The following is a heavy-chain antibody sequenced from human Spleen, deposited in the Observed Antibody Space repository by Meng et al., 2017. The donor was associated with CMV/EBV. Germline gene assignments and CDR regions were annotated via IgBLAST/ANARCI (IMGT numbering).Heavy chain of an antibody. CDR3: ARDRVSGYQNPDYFDY. J-gene: IGHJ4*02. D-gene: IGHD3-3*01. CDR1: GDTFTGHY. CDR2: INPNSGGT. Sequence: ASVKVSCKACGDTFTGHYMNWVRQAPGQGLEWMGWINPNSGGTNYAQKFQGRVTMTRDTSISTAYMELSSLRSDDTAMYYGARDRVSGYQNPDYFDYWGQGTLVTVSS. V-gene: IGHV1-2*02.